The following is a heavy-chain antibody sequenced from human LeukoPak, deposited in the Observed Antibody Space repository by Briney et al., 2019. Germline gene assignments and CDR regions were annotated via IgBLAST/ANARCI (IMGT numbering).Heavy chain of an antibody. J-gene: IGHJ6*03. CDR1: GGSISSYC. Sequence: SETLSLTWTVSGGSISSYCWSWIRQPPGKGLEWIGYIYYSVSTNYNPSLKTRVTIPVDTSKTQFSLKLSSVTAADRAVYYCTRGSIAYYCMDVCGKGTTVTISS. CDR2: IYYSVST. D-gene: IGHD3-22*01. V-gene: IGHV4-59*01. CDR3: TRGSIAYYCMDV.